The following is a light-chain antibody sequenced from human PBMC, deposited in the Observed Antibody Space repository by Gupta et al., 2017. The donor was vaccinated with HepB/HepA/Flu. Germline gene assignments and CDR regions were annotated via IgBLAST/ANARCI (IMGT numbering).Light chain of an antibody. CDR2: DVF. Sequence: QSAPTQPPSASGSPGQSVTISCTGTSSDIGAYNLVSWYQQHPGKAPKLIIYDVFQRPSGAPDRFSGSKSGNTASLTVSGLQAEDEADYYCFSYAGNDNWVFGGGTKVTVL. V-gene: IGLV2-8*01. CDR3: FSYAGNDNWV. CDR1: SSDIGAYNL. J-gene: IGLJ1*01.